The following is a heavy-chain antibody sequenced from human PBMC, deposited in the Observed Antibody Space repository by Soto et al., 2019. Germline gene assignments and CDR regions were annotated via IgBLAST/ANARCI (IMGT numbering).Heavy chain of an antibody. CDR1: GGSISSDDYY. D-gene: IGHD6-6*01. V-gene: IGHV4-30-4*02. J-gene: IGHJ4*02. Sequence: SDTLSLTCTVSGGSISSDDYYWSWIRQPPGKGLEWIGYIYYSGRTDYNPSLKSRVIISIDTSKNQFSLNLNSVSAADTAVYYCARDRSNSPDYFDYWGQGTLVTVSS. CDR2: IYYSGRT. CDR3: ARDRSNSPDYFDY.